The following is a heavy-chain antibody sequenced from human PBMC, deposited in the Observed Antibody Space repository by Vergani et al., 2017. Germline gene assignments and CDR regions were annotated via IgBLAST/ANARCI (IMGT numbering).Heavy chain of an antibody. CDR3: ATRNQYCSSTSCYDYYYYYMDV. CDR2: ISGSGGST. Sequence: EVQLVESGGGLVKPGGSLRLSCAASGFTFSSYSMNWVRQAPGKGLEWVSAISGSGGSTYYADSVKGRFTISRDNSKNTLYLQMNSLRAEDTAVYYCATRNQYCSSTSCYDYYYYYMDVWGKGTTVTVSS. J-gene: IGHJ6*03. D-gene: IGHD2-2*01. V-gene: IGHV3-23*04. CDR1: GFTFSSYS.